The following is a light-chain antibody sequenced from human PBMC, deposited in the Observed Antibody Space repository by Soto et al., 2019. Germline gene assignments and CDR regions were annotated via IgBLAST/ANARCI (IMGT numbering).Light chain of an antibody. J-gene: IGLJ2*01. CDR2: EVS. V-gene: IGLV2-14*01. CDR3: ASYTSSSTSVI. CDR1: SSDVGGYKY. Sequence: QSVLTQPASVSGSPGQSITISCTGTSSDVGGYKYVSWYQQHPDKAPKLIIFEVSNRPSGISSRFSGSKSGNMASLTISGLQAEDEADYYCASYTSSSTSVIFGRGTQLTV.